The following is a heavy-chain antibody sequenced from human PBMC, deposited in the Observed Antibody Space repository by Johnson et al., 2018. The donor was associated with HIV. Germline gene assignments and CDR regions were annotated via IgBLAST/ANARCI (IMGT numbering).Heavy chain of an antibody. J-gene: IGHJ3*02. D-gene: IGHD2-15*01. CDR3: ARDRFYCSGGSCYHSGAFDI. V-gene: IGHV3-30-3*01. CDR2: ISYAGSNK. Sequence: QVQLVESGGGVVQPGRSLRLSCAASGFTFSSYAMHWVRQAPGKGLAWVAVISYAGSNKYYADSVKGRFTISRDNSKNTLYLQMNSLRAEDTAVYYCARDRFYCSGGSCYHSGAFDIWGQGTMVTVSS. CDR1: GFTFSSYA.